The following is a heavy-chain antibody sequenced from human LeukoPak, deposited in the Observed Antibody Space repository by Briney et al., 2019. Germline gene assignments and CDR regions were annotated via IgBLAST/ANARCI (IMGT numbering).Heavy chain of an antibody. CDR2: ISYDGSNK. J-gene: IGHJ6*02. CDR1: GFTFSSYA. V-gene: IGHV3-30*09. Sequence: PGRSLRLSCAASGFTFSSYAMHWVRQAPGKGLEWVAVISYDGSNKYYADSVKGRFAISRDNSKNTLHLQMNGLRAEDTAVYYCARGSYGMDVWGQGTTVTVSS. CDR3: ARGSYGMDV.